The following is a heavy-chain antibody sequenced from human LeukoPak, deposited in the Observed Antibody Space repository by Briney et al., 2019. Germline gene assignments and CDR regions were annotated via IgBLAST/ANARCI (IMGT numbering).Heavy chain of an antibody. Sequence: SETLSLTCTVSGGSISSYYWSWIRQPPGEGLEYIGYIYYSENTNSNPSLNSRVTISVDTSKNQFSLRLSSVTAADTAVYYCATWRTAKTGFDYWGQGTLVTVSS. V-gene: IGHV4-59*08. CDR2: IYYSENT. J-gene: IGHJ4*02. CDR1: GGSISSYY. CDR3: ATWRTAKTGFDY. D-gene: IGHD1-1*01.